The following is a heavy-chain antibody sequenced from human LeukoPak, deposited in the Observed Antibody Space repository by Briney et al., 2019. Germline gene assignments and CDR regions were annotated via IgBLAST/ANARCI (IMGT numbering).Heavy chain of an antibody. V-gene: IGHV3-23*01. CDR2: ISGSGGST. D-gene: IGHD4-17*01. CDR1: GFTFSSYS. J-gene: IGHJ4*02. CDR3: ATVFSFSAYYFDY. Sequence: PGGSLRLSCAASGFTFSSYSMNWVRQAPGKGLEWVSAISGSGGSTYYADSVKGRFTISRDNSKNTLYLQMNSLRAEDTAVYYCATVFSFSAYYFDYWGQGTLVTVSS.